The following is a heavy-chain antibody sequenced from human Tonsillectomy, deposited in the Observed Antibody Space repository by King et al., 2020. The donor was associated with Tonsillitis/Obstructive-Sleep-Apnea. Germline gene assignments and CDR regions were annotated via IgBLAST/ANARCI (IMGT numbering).Heavy chain of an antibody. Sequence: VQLVESGGGVVQPGRSLRLSCVASGFTFSKSAMHWVRQAPGKGLEWVAVISYDGRSKYYAASMKGRFTISRDNYNNTVNLQMNSLRTEDTAVYYCAREHTHASFDFWSGYYLGDWGQGTLVTVSS. CDR1: GFTFSKSA. CDR2: ISYDGRSK. D-gene: IGHD3-3*01. V-gene: IGHV3-30*04. J-gene: IGHJ4*02. CDR3: AREHTHASFDFWSGYYLGD.